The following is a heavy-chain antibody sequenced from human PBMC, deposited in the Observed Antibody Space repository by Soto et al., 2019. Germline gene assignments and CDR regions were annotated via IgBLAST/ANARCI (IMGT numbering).Heavy chain of an antibody. CDR2: IYTSGST. D-gene: IGHD4-17*01. J-gene: IGHJ6*02. V-gene: IGHV4-4*07. Sequence: QVQLQESGPGLVKPSETLSLTCTVSGASLNNYYWSWVRQPAGKGLEWVGRIYTSGSTNYNPSLESRVTMSVDTSKNQFSLKLSSVTAADTAVYYCAILTKPTAVTTAFRGGYGLDVWGQGTTVTVSS. CDR3: AILTKPTAVTTAFRGGYGLDV. CDR1: GASLNNYY.